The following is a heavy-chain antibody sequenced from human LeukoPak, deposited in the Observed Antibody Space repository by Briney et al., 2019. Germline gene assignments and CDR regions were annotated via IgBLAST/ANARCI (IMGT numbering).Heavy chain of an antibody. D-gene: IGHD2-2*01. V-gene: IGHV3-7*04. CDR2: IKQDGSEK. CDR1: GFTFSTYW. J-gene: IGHJ4*02. CDR3: ARVRPDDCTTSTCSLDY. Sequence: GGSLRLSCTASGFTFSTYWMTWVRQAPGKGLEWVANIKQDGSEKNYVDSVKGRFTISRDNAKNSLYLQLNSLRAEDTAVYYCARVRPDDCTTSTCSLDYWGQGTLVTVSS.